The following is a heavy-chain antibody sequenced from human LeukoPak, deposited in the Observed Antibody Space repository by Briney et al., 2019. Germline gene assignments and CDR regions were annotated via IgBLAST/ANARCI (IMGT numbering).Heavy chain of an antibody. J-gene: IGHJ4*02. Sequence: PSETLPLTCTVSGGSISSRSSFWGWIRQPPGKGLDWIGGIYDSETTSYNPSLKSRVTISVDTSKNQFSLKLSSVTAADTAVYYCARHTSVAGPFDYWGQGTLVTVSS. D-gene: IGHD6-19*01. V-gene: IGHV4-39*01. CDR3: ARHTSVAGPFDY. CDR1: GGSISSRSSF. CDR2: IYDSETT.